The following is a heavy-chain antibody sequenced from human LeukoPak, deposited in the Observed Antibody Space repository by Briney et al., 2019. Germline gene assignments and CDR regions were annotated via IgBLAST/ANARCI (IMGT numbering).Heavy chain of an antibody. CDR1: GGSFSGYY. Sequence: SETLSLTCAVYGGSFSGYYWSWIRQPPGKGLEWIGEINHSGSTNYNPSLTSRVTISVDTSKNQFSLKLSSVSAAGTALFYFAGDGTMVRGGGGFDPWGQGTLVTVSS. CDR2: INHSGST. J-gene: IGHJ5*02. CDR3: AGDGTMVRGGGGFDP. D-gene: IGHD3-10*01. V-gene: IGHV4-34*01.